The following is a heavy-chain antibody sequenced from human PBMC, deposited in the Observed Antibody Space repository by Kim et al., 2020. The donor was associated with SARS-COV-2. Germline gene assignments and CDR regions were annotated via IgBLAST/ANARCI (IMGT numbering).Heavy chain of an antibody. J-gene: IGHJ4*02. CDR2: ISGSGGST. CDR3: AKVRVLLWFGELFSDFDY. V-gene: IGHV3-23*01. Sequence: GGSLRLSCAASGFTFSSYAMSWVRQAPGKGLEWVSAISGSGGSTYYADSVKGRFTISRDNSKNTLYLQMNSLRAEDTAVYYCAKVRVLLWFGELFSDFDYWGQGTLVTVSS. D-gene: IGHD3-10*01. CDR1: GFTFSSYA.